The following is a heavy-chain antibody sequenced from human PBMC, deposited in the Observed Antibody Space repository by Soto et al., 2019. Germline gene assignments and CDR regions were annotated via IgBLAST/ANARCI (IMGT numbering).Heavy chain of an antibody. CDR1: GGSISSYY. CDR2: IYYSGST. D-gene: IGHD5-12*01. Sequence: QVQLQESGPGLVKPSETLSLTCTVSGGSISSYYWSWIRQPPGKGLEWIGYIYYSGSTNYNPSLXVXGXLXXATFNNPFTRLLRYVAAADPAAYSCAGRYDGTLDYWGQGTLVTVSS. V-gene: IGHV4-59*08. CDR3: AGRYDGTLDY. J-gene: IGHJ4*02.